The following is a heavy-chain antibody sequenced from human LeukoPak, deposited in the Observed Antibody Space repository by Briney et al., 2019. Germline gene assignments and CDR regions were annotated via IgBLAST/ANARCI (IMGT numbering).Heavy chain of an antibody. V-gene: IGHV5-51*01. J-gene: IGHJ4*02. Sequence: GESLKISCKGSGYSFTSYWIAWVRQMPGKGLEWMGIIYPDDSDTRYSPSFQGQVTVTADKSISTAYLQWSSLKASDNAMYYCARQRRSSGWPNDYWGQGTLVTVSS. CDR3: ARQRRSSGWPNDY. CDR1: GYSFTSYW. CDR2: IYPDDSDT. D-gene: IGHD6-19*01.